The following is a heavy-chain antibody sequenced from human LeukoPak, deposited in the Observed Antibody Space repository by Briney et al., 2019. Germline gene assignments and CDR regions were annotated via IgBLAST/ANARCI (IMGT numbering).Heavy chain of an antibody. CDR1: GFTFSNYA. J-gene: IGHJ3*02. Sequence: PGGSLRLSCAASGFTFSNYAMTWVRQAPGKGLEWASVISGSGGTTYYADSVKGRLTISRDNSKNTLYLQMNSLRAEDTAVYYCAKEGGDYVNNAFDIWGQGTMVTVSS. V-gene: IGHV3-23*01. CDR2: ISGSGGTT. CDR3: AKEGGDYVNNAFDI. D-gene: IGHD4-17*01.